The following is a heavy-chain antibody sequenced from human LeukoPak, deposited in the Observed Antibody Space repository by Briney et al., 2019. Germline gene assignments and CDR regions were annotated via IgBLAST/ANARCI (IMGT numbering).Heavy chain of an antibody. CDR2: IHYSGST. J-gene: IGHJ4*02. CDR3: ARSDRDRGYYFDY. D-gene: IGHD1-14*01. Sequence: SETLSLTCTVSGGSISSYYWSWIRQPPGKGLDWIGYIHYSGSTNYNPSLKSRVTISVDTSKNEFSLKLRSVTAADTAVYYCARSDRDRGYYFDYWGQGTLVTVSS. V-gene: IGHV4-59*01. CDR1: GGSISSYY.